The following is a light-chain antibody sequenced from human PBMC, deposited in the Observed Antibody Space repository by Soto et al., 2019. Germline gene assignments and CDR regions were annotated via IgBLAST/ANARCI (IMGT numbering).Light chain of an antibody. V-gene: IGLV2-14*03. CDR2: DVS. CDR3: CSYTTSTTYV. Sequence: QSALTQPASESGSPGQSITISCTGTSSDVGAYNHVSWYQHHPGKAPKLMIYDVSSRPSGVSNRFSGSKSGNTASLTISGLQAEDETDYYCCSYTTSTTYVFGTGTKLTVL. J-gene: IGLJ1*01. CDR1: SSDVGAYNH.